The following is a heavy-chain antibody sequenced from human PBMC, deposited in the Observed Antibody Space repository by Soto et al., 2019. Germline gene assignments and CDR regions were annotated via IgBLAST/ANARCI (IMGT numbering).Heavy chain of an antibody. J-gene: IGHJ5*02. CDR3: ARDLTGIAAPRTNFDP. D-gene: IGHD6-13*01. CDR2: IIPIFGTA. Sequence: QVQLVQSGAEVKKPGSSVKVSCKASGGTFSSYAISWVRQAPGQGLEWMGGIIPIFGTANYAQKFQGRVKITADESTSTAYMELSSMKSEDTAVYYCARDLTGIAAPRTNFDPWGQGTLVTVSS. CDR1: GGTFSSYA. V-gene: IGHV1-69*01.